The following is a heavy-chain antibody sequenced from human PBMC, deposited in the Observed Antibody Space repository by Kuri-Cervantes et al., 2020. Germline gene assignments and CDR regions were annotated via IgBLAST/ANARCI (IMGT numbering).Heavy chain of an antibody. CDR2: ISYDGSNK. CDR3: ARDNYGSGSHFLIGGRGFDP. V-gene: IGHV3-30*03. CDR1: GFTFSSYG. Sequence: GESLKISCAASGFTFSSYGMHWVRQAPGKGLEWVAVISYDGSNKYYADSVKGRFTISRDNSKNTLYLQMNSLRAEDTAVYYCARDNYGSGSHFLIGGRGFDPWGQGTLVTVSS. J-gene: IGHJ5*02. D-gene: IGHD3-10*01.